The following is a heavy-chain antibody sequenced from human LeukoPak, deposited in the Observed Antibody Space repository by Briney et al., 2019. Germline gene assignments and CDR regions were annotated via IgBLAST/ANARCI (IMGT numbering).Heavy chain of an antibody. Sequence: GGSQRLSCAASGFTVSSYWMSWVRQAPGKGLEWVANIKQDGSEKYYVDSVKGRFTISRDNAKNSLYLQMNSLRAEDTAVYYCARDRARGYGDYYYWGQGTLVTVSS. V-gene: IGHV3-7*01. CDR3: ARDRARGYGDYYY. CDR2: IKQDGSEK. J-gene: IGHJ4*02. D-gene: IGHD4-17*01. CDR1: GFTVSSYW.